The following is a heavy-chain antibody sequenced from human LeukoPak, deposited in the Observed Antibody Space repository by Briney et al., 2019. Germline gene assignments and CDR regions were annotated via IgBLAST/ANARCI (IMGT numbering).Heavy chain of an antibody. J-gene: IGHJ6*03. V-gene: IGHV4-59*08. Sequence: SSETLSLTCIVSGGSIGTYYWSWIRQSPGKGLEWIGYIYVTGSTRYNPYLQSRVTISVDTSRNQFFLKMSSVTAADTAVYYCARHIGGGIEDMDVWGTGTKVTVSS. D-gene: IGHD3-16*02. CDR3: ARHIGGGIEDMDV. CDR1: GGSIGTYY. CDR2: IYVTGST.